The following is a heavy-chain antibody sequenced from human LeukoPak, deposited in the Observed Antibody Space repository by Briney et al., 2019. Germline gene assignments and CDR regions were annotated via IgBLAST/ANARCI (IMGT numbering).Heavy chain of an antibody. V-gene: IGHV3-30*02. J-gene: IGHJ4*02. Sequence: PGGSLGLSCAASGFTFRNYDMHWVRQPPGKGLEWVAFIRYDGSTNYYAESVKGRFTISGDNSKNTMYLQIDSLRVEDTAVYYCAKAIARGADYWGQGTLVTVSS. D-gene: IGHD3-10*01. CDR1: GFTFRNYD. CDR3: AKAIARGADY. CDR2: IRYDGSTN.